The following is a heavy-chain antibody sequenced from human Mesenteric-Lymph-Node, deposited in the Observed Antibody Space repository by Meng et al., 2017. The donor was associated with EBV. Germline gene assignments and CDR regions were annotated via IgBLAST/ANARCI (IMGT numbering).Heavy chain of an antibody. D-gene: IGHD5-12*01. Sequence: QVHVVQVGAGVKKPGSSVKVTCKASGGTFSTYALSWERQAPGQGLEWMGGIIPILGAANYAQNFQARITITADKSTSIAYMELSSLRSEDTAVYYCATGYSGYAWDFWGQGTLVTVSS. J-gene: IGHJ4*02. CDR1: GGTFSTYA. V-gene: IGHV1-69*06. CDR3: ATGYSGYAWDF. CDR2: IIPILGAA.